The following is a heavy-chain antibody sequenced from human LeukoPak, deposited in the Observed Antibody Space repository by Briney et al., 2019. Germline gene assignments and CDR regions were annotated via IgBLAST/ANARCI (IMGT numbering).Heavy chain of an antibody. J-gene: IGHJ4*02. D-gene: IGHD5-12*01. CDR2: IIVFFGTA. CDR1: GGSFGSDG. CDR3: ARDRSPTTAGTLDS. V-gene: IGHV1-69*06. Sequence: GASVKASFKASGGSFGSDGVAWVRQAPGQGLEWMGRIIVFFGTAKYAQKFQGRVTITADTSTNTAYMELSHLRFEDTAVYFCARDRSPTTAGTLDSWGQGTLVTVSS.